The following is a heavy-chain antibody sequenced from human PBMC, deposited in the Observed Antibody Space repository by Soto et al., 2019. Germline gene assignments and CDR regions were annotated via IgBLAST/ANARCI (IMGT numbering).Heavy chain of an antibody. CDR1: GFTFSSYA. CDR3: ARDFDHYYDSSGYFNAFDI. V-gene: IGHV3-30-3*01. D-gene: IGHD3-22*01. Sequence: GGSLRLSCAASGFTFSSYAMHWVRQAPGKGLEWVAVISYDGSNKYYADSVKGRFTISRDNSKNTLYLQMNSLRAEDTAVYYCARDFDHYYDSSGYFNAFDIWGQGTMVTVSS. CDR2: ISYDGSNK. J-gene: IGHJ3*02.